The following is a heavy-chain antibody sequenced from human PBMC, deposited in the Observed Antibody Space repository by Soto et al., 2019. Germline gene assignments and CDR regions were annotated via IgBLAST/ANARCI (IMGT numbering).Heavy chain of an antibody. J-gene: IGHJ5*02. V-gene: IGHV3-23*01. D-gene: IGHD4-4*01. Sequence: PGGSLRLSCAASGFTFSSYAMSWVRQAPGKGLEWVSAISGSGGSTYYADSVKGRFTISRDNSKNTLYLQMNSLRAEDTAVYYCATSRTLFYSNYVPWFDPWGQGTLVTVSS. CDR2: ISGSGGST. CDR1: GFTFSSYA. CDR3: ATSRTLFYSNYVPWFDP.